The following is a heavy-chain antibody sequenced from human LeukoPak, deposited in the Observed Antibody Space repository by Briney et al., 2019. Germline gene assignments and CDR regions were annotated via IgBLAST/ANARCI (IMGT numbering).Heavy chain of an antibody. CDR1: GFTFSGYS. D-gene: IGHD3/OR15-3a*01. J-gene: IGHJ1*01. Sequence: PGGSLRLSCAASGFTFSGYSMNWVRQAPGKGLEWVSYISSSSSTIYYADSVKGRFTISRDNSKNTLYLQMNSLRAEDTAVYYCARDSGFSGTQRGEHWGQGTLVTVSS. CDR3: ARDSGFSGTQRGEH. V-gene: IGHV3-48*01. CDR2: ISSSSSTI.